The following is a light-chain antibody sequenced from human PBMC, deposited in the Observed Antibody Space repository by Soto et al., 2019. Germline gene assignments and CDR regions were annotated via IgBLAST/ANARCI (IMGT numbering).Light chain of an antibody. CDR1: QSIATF. CDR2: GAS. V-gene: IGKV1-39*01. CDR3: QQSYSTPRT. J-gene: IGKJ1*01. Sequence: DIQMTQSPSSLSASVGDRVTVTCRASQSIATFLNWYQHKPGKAPKLLISGASNLQSGVPSRFSGSGSGTDFTLTINSLHPEDFATYYCQQSYSTPRTFGQGTKVDIK.